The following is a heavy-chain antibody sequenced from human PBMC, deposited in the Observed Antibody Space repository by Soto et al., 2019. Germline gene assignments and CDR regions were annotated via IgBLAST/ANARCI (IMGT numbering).Heavy chain of an antibody. J-gene: IGHJ6*03. CDR1: GGSISSYY. V-gene: IGHV4-59*01. CDR2: IYYSGST. Sequence: PSETLSLTCTVSGGSISSYYWSWIRQPPGKGLEWIGYIYYSGSTNYNPSLKSRVTISVDTSKNQFSLKLSSVTAADTAVYYCARGDIVVVPAAIHKYYYYMDVWGKGTTVTVSS. CDR3: ARGDIVVVPAAIHKYYYYMDV. D-gene: IGHD2-2*02.